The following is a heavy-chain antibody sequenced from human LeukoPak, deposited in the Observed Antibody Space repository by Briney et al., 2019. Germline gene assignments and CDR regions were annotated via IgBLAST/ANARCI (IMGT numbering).Heavy chain of an antibody. D-gene: IGHD1-1*01. J-gene: IGHJ6*03. CDR3: ARGPPRGKYYYMDV. V-gene: IGHV3-13*01. CDR2: IGTASDT. CDR1: GFTFSSFD. Sequence: GGSLRLSCAPSGFTFSSFDMHWVRQPTGQGLEWVSTIGTASDTYYPGSVEGRFTLSRDNAKNSLYLQMNSLTAGDTAVYYCARGPPRGKYYYMDVWVKGTTVTVSS.